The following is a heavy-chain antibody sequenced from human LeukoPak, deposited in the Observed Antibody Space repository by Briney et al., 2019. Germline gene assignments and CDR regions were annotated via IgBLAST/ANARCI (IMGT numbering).Heavy chain of an antibody. J-gene: IGHJ4*02. V-gene: IGHV3-74*01. Sequence: PGGSLRLSCAASGFTFSSYSMNWVRQAPGKGLVWVSRVNSAASSTSYADSVRGRFTISRDNAKNTVYLQMNSLRAEDTAVYYCAREGYTVTIDSWGQGTLVTVSS. D-gene: IGHD4-17*01. CDR3: AREGYTVTIDS. CDR2: VNSAASST. CDR1: GFTFSSYS.